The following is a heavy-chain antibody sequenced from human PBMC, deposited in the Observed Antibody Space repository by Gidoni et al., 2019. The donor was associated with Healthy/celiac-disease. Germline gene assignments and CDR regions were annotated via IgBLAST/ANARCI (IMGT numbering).Heavy chain of an antibody. D-gene: IGHD1-26*01. CDR3: AKDVDSVGAMMDY. V-gene: IGHV3-9*01. J-gene: IGHJ4*02. Sequence: EVQLVESGGGLVQPGRSLRLSCAASGFTFDDYAMHWVRQAPGKGLEWVSGISWNSGSIGYADSVKGRLTISRDNAKNSLYLQMNSLRAEDTALYYCAKDVDSVGAMMDYWGQGTLVTVSS. CDR2: ISWNSGSI. CDR1: GFTFDDYA.